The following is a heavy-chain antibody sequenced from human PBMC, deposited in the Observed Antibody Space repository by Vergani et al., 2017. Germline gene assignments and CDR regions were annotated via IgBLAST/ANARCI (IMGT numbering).Heavy chain of an antibody. CDR1: GFTFSSYG. J-gene: IGHJ6*02. CDR2: IRYDGSNK. D-gene: IGHD3-10*01. V-gene: IGHV3-30*02. Sequence: QVQLVESGGGVVQPGGSLRLSCAASGFTFSSYGMHWVRQAPGKGLEWVAFIRYDGSNKYYADSVKGRFTISRDNSKNTLYLQMNSLRAEDTAVYYCAKGDXYGSGGSDYYGMDVWGQGTTVTVSS. CDR3: AKGDXYGSGGSDYYGMDV.